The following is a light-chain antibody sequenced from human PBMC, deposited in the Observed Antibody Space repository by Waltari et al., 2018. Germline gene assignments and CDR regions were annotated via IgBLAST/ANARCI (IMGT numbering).Light chain of an antibody. CDR1: SGDIGAYQS. Sequence: QSALTQPPSASGSPGQSVTISCTGTSGDIGAYQSVNWYRQHPGKVPKLMIYDVNRRPSGVPDRFSGSKSGNTASLTVSGLQPEDEAVYYCNSFAGSDTVVFGGGTTLTVL. CDR2: DVN. CDR3: NSFAGSDTVV. V-gene: IGLV2-8*01. J-gene: IGLJ2*01.